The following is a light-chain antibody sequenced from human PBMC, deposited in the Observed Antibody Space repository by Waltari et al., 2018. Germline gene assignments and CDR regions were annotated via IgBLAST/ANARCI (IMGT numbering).Light chain of an antibody. CDR2: AAS. CDR3: QHYVNLPVT. Sequence: EIVFTHSPCTLSLSPGESATLSCRASQSVSRALAWYQQKPGQAPRLRIYAASTRATGVPARFRGRGSGTDFSLTISRLDPEDFAVYYCQHYVNLPVTFGQGTKVEI. V-gene: IGKV3-20*01. CDR1: QSVSRA. J-gene: IGKJ1*01.